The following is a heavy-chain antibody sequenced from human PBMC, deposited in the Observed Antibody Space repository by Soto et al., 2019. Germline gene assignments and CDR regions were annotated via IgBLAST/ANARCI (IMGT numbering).Heavy chain of an antibody. V-gene: IGHV1-18*01. Sequence: GASVKVSCKASGXTFTSYGISWVRQAPGQGLEWMGWISAYNGNTNYAQKLQGRVTMTTDTSTSTAYMELRSLRSDDTAVYYCARYRPMTTVPNFDYWGQGTLVTVSS. J-gene: IGHJ4*02. CDR3: ARYRPMTTVPNFDY. CDR2: ISAYNGNT. CDR1: GXTFTSYG. D-gene: IGHD4-17*01.